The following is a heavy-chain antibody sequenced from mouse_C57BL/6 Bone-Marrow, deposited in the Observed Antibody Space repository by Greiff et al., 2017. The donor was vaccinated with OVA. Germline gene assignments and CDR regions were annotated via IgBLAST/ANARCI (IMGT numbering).Heavy chain of an antibody. V-gene: IGHV1-42*01. CDR2: INPSTGGT. Sequence: EVQLQQSGPELVKPGASVKISCKASGYSFTGYYMNWVKQSPEKSLEWIGEINPSTGGTTYNQKFKAKATLTVDKSSSTAYMQLKSLTSEDSAVYYCAREGNFYYVDYWGQGTTRTVSS. J-gene: IGHJ2*01. CDR3: AREGNFYYVDY. CDR1: GYSFTGYY.